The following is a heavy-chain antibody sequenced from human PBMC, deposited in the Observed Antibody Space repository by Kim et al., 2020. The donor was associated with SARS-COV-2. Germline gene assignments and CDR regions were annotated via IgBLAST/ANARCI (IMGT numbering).Heavy chain of an antibody. D-gene: IGHD1-26*01. J-gene: IGHJ6*02. V-gene: IGHV5-10-1*01. Sequence: GESLKISCKGSGYSFTSYWISWVRQMPGKGLEWMGRIDPSDSYTNYSPSFQGHVTISADKSISTAYLQWSSLKASDTAMYYCASGGELPLLGATGRDYYYYGMDVWGQGTTATVSS. CDR1: GYSFTSYW. CDR2: IDPSDSYT. CDR3: ASGGELPLLGATGRDYYYYGMDV.